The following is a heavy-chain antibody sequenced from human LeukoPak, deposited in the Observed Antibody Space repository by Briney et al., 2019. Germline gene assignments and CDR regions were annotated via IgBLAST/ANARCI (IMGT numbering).Heavy chain of an antibody. D-gene: IGHD4-17*01. Sequence: SETLSLTCTVSGGSISSYYWSWIRQPAGKGLEWIGRIYTSGSTNYNPSLKSRVTMSVDTSKNQFSLKLSSVTAADTAVYYCARGLGYGDYGKRFDYWGQGTLVTVSS. CDR3: ARGLGYGDYGKRFDY. CDR1: GGSISSYY. J-gene: IGHJ4*02. V-gene: IGHV4-4*07. CDR2: IYTSGST.